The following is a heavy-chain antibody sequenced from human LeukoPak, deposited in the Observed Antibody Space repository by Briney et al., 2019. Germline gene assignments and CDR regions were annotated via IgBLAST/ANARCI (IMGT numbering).Heavy chain of an antibody. CDR2: ISSSGSTI. J-gene: IGHJ4*02. V-gene: IGHV3-11*04. D-gene: IGHD6-13*01. CDR1: GFTFSDYY. Sequence: GGSLRLSCAASGFTFSDYYMSWIRQAPGKGLEWVSYISSSGSTIYYADSVKGRFTISRDNSKNTLYLQMNSLRAEDTAVYYCARDQRGSSCDYWGQGTLVTVSS. CDR3: ARDQRGSSCDY.